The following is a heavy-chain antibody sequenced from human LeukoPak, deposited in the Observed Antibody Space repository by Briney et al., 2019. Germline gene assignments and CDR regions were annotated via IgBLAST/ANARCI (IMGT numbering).Heavy chain of an antibody. Sequence: GASVKVSCKASGYTFTSYGISWVRQAPGQGLEWMGWISAYNGNTNYAQKLQGRVTMTTDTSTSTAYMELRSLRSDDTAVYYCARTINYYGSGSYYNPWFYYYYYMDVWGKGTTVTISS. CDR3: ARTINYYGSGSYYNPWFYYYYYMDV. D-gene: IGHD3-10*01. CDR2: ISAYNGNT. V-gene: IGHV1-18*01. J-gene: IGHJ6*03. CDR1: GYTFTSYG.